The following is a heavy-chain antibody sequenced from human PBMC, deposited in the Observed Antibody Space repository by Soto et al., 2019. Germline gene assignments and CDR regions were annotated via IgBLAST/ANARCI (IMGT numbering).Heavy chain of an antibody. CDR2: ISAYNGNT. D-gene: IGHD3-3*01. J-gene: IGHJ4*02. CDR3: ARGYLSTIFGVVIMDYFDY. V-gene: IGHV1-18*01. Sequence: GASVKVSCKASGYTFTSYGISWVRQAPGQGLEWMGWISAYNGNTNYAQKLQGRVTMTTDTSTSTAYMELRSLRSDDTAVYYCARGYLSTIFGVVIMDYFDYWGQGTLVTVSS. CDR1: GYTFTSYG.